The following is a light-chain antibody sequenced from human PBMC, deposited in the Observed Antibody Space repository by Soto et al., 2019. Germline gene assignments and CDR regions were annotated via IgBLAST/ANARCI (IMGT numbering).Light chain of an antibody. J-gene: IGKJ1*01. CDR3: QQYGSSPRT. V-gene: IGKV3-20*01. CDR2: GAS. CDR1: QSVSSSY. Sequence: EIVLTQSPATLSSSPGERGTLSCRASQSVSSSYLAWYQQKPGQAPRLLIYGASSRATGIPDRFSGSGSGTDFTLTISRLEPEDFAVYYCQQYGSSPRTFGQGTKVDIK.